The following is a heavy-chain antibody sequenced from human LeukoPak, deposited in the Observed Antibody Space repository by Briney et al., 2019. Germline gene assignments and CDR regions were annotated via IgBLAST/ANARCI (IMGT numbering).Heavy chain of an antibody. V-gene: IGHV3-23*01. J-gene: IGHJ3*02. CDR1: GFIFSSHG. D-gene: IGHD1-26*01. Sequence: GGSLRLSCAASGFIFSSHGMNWVRQAPGKGLEWVSGISPSGDITYYADSVKGRFTISGDNAKNTQSLQMNSLRAEDTAVYYCARSGRGGAFDIWGQGTMVTVSS. CDR3: ARSGRGGAFDI. CDR2: ISPSGDIT.